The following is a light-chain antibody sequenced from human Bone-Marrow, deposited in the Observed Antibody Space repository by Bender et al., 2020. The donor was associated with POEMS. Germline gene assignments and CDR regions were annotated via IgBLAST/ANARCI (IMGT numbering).Light chain of an antibody. J-gene: IGLJ3*02. Sequence: QSVLTQPPSASGTPGQRVTISCSGSSSKFGSYPVNWYQQLPGAAPKLVIFNNSQRPSGVPDRFSGSNSGTSASLAISGLLSDDEADFFCATWEDSLNSWVFGGGTKLTVL. CDR3: ATWEDSLNSWV. CDR1: SSKFGSYP. V-gene: IGLV1-44*01. CDR2: NNS.